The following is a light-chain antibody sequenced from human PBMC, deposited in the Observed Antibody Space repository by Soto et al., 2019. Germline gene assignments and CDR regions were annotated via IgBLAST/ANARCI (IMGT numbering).Light chain of an antibody. J-gene: IGKJ1*01. CDR2: AMS. V-gene: IGKV1-5*03. CDR1: QSISIL. Sequence: DIHLTQSPSTLSASVGDRVTITCRASQSISILLAWYQQKPGKAPNLLIYAMSTFETGVSSRFSGSGSGTEFTLTISSLQPDDSATYYCQHYNDFSWTFGQGTKVEIK. CDR3: QHYNDFSWT.